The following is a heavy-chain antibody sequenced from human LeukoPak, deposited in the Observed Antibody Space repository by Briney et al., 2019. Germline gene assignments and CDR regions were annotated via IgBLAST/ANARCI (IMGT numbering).Heavy chain of an antibody. Sequence: SETLSLTCAVYGESFSGYYWSWIRQPPGKGLEWIGEINHSGSTNYNPSLKSRVTISVDTSKNQFSLKLSSVTAADTAVYYCARGGLLWFGERRTFDIWGQGTMVTVSS. CDR2: INHSGST. CDR1: GESFSGYY. J-gene: IGHJ3*02. D-gene: IGHD3-10*01. V-gene: IGHV4-34*01. CDR3: ARGGLLWFGERRTFDI.